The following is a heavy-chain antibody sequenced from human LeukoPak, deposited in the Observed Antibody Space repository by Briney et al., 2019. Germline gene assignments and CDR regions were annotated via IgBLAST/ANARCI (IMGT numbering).Heavy chain of an antibody. CDR3: ASPGAYY. CDR2: ISSNGGST. CDR1: GFTFSSYG. V-gene: IGHV3-64*01. Sequence: PGGSLRLSCAASGFTFSSYGMHWVRQPPGKGLEYVSAISSNGGSTYYANSVKGRFTISRDNSKNTLYLQMGSLRPEDMAVYYCASPGAYYWGQGTLVTVSS. J-gene: IGHJ4*02.